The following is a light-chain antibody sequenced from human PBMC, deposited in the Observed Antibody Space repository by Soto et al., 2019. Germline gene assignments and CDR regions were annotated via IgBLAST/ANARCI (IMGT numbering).Light chain of an antibody. CDR1: SSNIGSKY. CDR3: AAWDDSRSGHVV. Sequence: QTVVTQPPSASGTPGQRVPIACSGSSSNIGSKYVYWYQQLPGTAPKLLIYRNNQRPSGVPDRFSGSKSGTSASLAISGLRSEDEADYYCAAWDDSRSGHVVFGGGTMLTVL. CDR2: RNN. J-gene: IGLJ2*01. V-gene: IGLV1-47*01.